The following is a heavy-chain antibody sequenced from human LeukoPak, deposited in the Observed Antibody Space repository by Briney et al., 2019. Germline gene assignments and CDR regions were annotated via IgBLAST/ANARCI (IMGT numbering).Heavy chain of an antibody. CDR1: GVSISSYY. V-gene: IGHV4-59*08. D-gene: IGHD3-10*01. Sequence: SETLSLTCTVSGVSISSYYWSWIRQPPGKGLEWIGYIHNSGITNYNPSLKSRVTISVDTSKNQFSLKLSSVTAADTAVYYCASTEAYYYGSGSSRPFDYWGQGTLVTVSS. J-gene: IGHJ4*02. CDR3: ASTEAYYYGSGSSRPFDY. CDR2: IHNSGIT.